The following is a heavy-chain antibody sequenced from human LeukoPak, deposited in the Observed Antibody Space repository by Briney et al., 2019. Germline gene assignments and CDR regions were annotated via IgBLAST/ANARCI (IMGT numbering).Heavy chain of an antibody. D-gene: IGHD3-10*01. CDR2: ISSSSTYI. CDR3: ARGEYGSGSYHIDY. J-gene: IGHJ4*02. CDR1: GFTFSSYN. V-gene: IGHV3-21*01. Sequence: GGSLRLSCAASGFTFSSYNMNRVRQAPGKGLEWVSSISSSSTYIYYADSVKGRFTISRDNAKSSLYLQMNSLRAEDTAVYYCARGEYGSGSYHIDYWGQGTLVTVSS.